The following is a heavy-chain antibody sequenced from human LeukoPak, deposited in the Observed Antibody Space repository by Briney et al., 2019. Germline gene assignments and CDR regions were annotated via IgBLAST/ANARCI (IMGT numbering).Heavy chain of an antibody. D-gene: IGHD3-16*01. J-gene: IGHJ4*02. CDR3: ARVGLGGSLDY. V-gene: IGHV3-30-3*01. CDR2: ISYDGSNK. Sequence: PGGSLRLSCAASGFTFSSYAMHWVRQAPGKGLEWVAVISYDGSNKYYADSVKGRFTISRDNSKNTLYLQMNSLRAEDTAVYYCARVGLGGSLDYWGQGTLVTVSS. CDR1: GFTFSSYA.